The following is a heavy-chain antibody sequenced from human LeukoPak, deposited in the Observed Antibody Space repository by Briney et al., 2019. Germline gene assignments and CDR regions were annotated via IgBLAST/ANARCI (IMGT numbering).Heavy chain of an antibody. J-gene: IGHJ4*02. CDR2: IDSSGIT. D-gene: IGHD6-19*01. CDR1: GGSICSFY. Sequence: SETLSLTCTASGGSICSFYYTWIRQPPGKGLEWIGYIDSSGITNYDSSLNSRVTISLDTSQNQFSLKLNSVTAADTAVYYCATVASGWYPDYWGQGALVTVAS. CDR3: ATVASGWYPDY. V-gene: IGHV4-59*01.